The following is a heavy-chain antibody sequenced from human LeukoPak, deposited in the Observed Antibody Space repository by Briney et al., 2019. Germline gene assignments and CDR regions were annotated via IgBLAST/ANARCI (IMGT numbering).Heavy chain of an antibody. CDR1: GFSFRNYA. Sequence: PGGSLRLSCAASGFSFRNYAMSWVRQAPGKGLEWVSSISDSGGATYYADSVKGRFTISRDNSRNTLYLQLNSLGADDTAVYYCAKIAPWGAVTTTDGFDYWGQGTLVTVPS. J-gene: IGHJ4*02. V-gene: IGHV3-23*01. CDR3: AKIAPWGAVTTTDGFDY. CDR2: ISDSGGAT. D-gene: IGHD4-17*01.